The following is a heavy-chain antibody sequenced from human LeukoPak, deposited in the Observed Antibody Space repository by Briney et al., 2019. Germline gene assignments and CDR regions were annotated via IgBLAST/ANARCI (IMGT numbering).Heavy chain of an antibody. J-gene: IGHJ4*02. CDR1: GDSISSGGYY. D-gene: IGHD6-6*01. CDR2: IYTSEST. V-gene: IGHV4-61*02. CDR3: ATEIQNIAGRVY. Sequence: SQTLSLTCTVSGDSISSGGYYWSWIRQPAGKGLEWIGRIYTSESTNYNPSLKSRVTISVDTSKNQFSLNLSSVTAADTAVYYCATEIQNIAGRVYWGQGTLVTVSS.